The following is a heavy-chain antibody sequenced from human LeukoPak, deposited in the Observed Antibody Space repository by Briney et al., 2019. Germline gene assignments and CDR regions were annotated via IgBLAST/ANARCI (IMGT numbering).Heavy chain of an antibody. J-gene: IGHJ4*02. CDR3: AKDPSLRMFDH. V-gene: IGHV3-23*01. D-gene: IGHD3-16*01. CDR2: ISGSGDST. CDR1: GFTFSIYA. Sequence: GGSLRLSCAASGFTFSIYAMSWVRQAPGKGLEWVSAISGSGDSTYYADSVKGRFTISRDNSKNTLYLQMNSLRAEDTAVYYCAKDPSLRMFDHWGQGTLVTVSS.